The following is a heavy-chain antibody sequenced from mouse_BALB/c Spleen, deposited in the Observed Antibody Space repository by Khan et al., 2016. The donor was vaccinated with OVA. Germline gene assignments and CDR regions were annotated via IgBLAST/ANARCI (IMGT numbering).Heavy chain of an antibody. J-gene: IGHJ4*01. CDR3: ARQPYYHYNIMDY. D-gene: IGHD2-10*01. V-gene: IGHV2-6-1*01. CDR2: IWSDGST. Sequence: QVQLKESGPGLVAPSQSLSITCTISGFSLTNYGVHWVRRPPGKGLEGLVVIWSDGSTTYNSALKSRLTITKDNSKSQVFLKMNSLQTDDTAMYFCARQPYYHYNIMDYWGQGTSVTVSS. CDR1: GFSLTNYG.